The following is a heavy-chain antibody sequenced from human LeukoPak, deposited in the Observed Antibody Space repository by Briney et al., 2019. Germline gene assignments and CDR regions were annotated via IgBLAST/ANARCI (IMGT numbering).Heavy chain of an antibody. D-gene: IGHD5/OR15-5a*01. V-gene: IGHV3-23*01. CDR1: GFTFSSYA. CDR3: ARAEMWGYSVHEIYFDY. J-gene: IGHJ4*02. Sequence: GGSLRLSCAASGFTFSSYAMSWVRQAPGKGLEWVSAISGSGGSTYYADSVKGRFTISRDNSKNTLYLQMNSLRAEDTAVYYCARAEMWGYSVHEIYFDYWGQGTLVTVSS. CDR2: ISGSGGST.